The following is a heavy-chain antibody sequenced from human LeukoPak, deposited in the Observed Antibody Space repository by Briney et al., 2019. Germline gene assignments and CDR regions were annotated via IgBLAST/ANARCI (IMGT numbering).Heavy chain of an antibody. J-gene: IGHJ4*02. CDR2: IIPILGIA. V-gene: IGHV1-69*04. CDR1: GGTFSSYA. CDR3: ARDSIVVVTAIN. D-gene: IGHD2-21*02. Sequence: SVNVSCKASGGTFSSYAISWVRQAPGQGLEWMGRIIPILGIANYAQKFQGRVTITADKSTSTAYMELSSLRSEDTAVYYCARDSIVVVTAINWGQGTLVTVSS.